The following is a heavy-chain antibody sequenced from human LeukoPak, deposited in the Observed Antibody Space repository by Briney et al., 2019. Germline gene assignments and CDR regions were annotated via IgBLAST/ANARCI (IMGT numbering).Heavy chain of an antibody. V-gene: IGHV4-59*08. CDR3: AKHGDRELMPLRY. D-gene: IGHD1-26*01. CDR1: GGFITNYY. J-gene: IGHJ4*02. CDR2: IYYSGSA. Sequence: SETLSLTCSVSGGFITNYYWGWIRQPPGKALEWIGYIYYSGSANYNPSLKSRVTMSVDTSKNQFSLTLRSVTAADTAVYYCAKHGDRELMPLRYWGQGALVTVSS.